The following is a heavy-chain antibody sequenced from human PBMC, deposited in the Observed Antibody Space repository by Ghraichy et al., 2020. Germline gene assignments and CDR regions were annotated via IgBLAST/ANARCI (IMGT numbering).Heavy chain of an antibody. CDR2: ISHDGSNK. CDR3: VNIYYGDYDAFHI. CDR1: GFTFSTYG. D-gene: IGHD4-17*01. V-gene: IGHV3-30*18. J-gene: IGHJ3*02. Sequence: GGSLRLSCAASGFTFSTYGLHWVRQAPGKGLEWVAVISHDGSNKFYADSVKGRFTISRDNSKNTLFLQMNSLRAEDTAVYYCVNIYYGDYDAFHIWGQGTMVTVSS.